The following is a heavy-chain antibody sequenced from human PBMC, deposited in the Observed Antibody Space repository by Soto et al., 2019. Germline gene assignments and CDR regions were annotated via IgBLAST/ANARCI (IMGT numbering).Heavy chain of an antibody. V-gene: IGHV3-23*01. CDR1: GFTFGKYA. J-gene: IGHJ4*02. Sequence: EVQLLESGGGLVQPGGSLRLSCAASGFTFGKYAMSWVRQAPGKGLEWVSSISGSGGDTFYAGSVKGRFTISRDISKKTLSLQMDIVRADDTDVYYCAKDRGYSGYDFGYCFDHWGRGSLVTVSS. CDR2: ISGSGGDT. D-gene: IGHD5-12*01. CDR3: AKDRGYSGYDFGYCFDH.